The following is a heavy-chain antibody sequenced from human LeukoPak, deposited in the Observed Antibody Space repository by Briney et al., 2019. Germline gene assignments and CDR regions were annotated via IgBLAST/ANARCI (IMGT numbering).Heavy chain of an antibody. CDR1: GGSISSSSYY. CDR2: IYYSGHT. Sequence: PSETLSLTCTVSGGSISSSSYYWGWIRQPPGNGLEWIGTIYYSGHTYYNPSLKSRVTISVDTSKNQFSLKPSSVTAADTAVYYCARHRRDHDFWSGSNPTHYYYYMDVWGKGTTVTVSS. CDR3: ARHRRDHDFWSGSNPTHYYYYMDV. V-gene: IGHV4-39*01. D-gene: IGHD3-3*01. J-gene: IGHJ6*03.